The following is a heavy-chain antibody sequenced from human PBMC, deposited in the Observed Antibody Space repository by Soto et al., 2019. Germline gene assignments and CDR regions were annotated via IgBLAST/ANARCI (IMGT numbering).Heavy chain of an antibody. Sequence: PGGSLRLSCAASGFTFSSYSMNWVRQAPGKGLEWVSSISSSSSYIYYADSVKGRFTISRDNAKNSLYLQMNSLRAEDTAVYYCARDPRIAARHGPPYNWFDPWGQGTLVTVSS. J-gene: IGHJ5*02. CDR1: GFTFSSYS. CDR3: ARDPRIAARHGPPYNWFDP. V-gene: IGHV3-21*01. CDR2: ISSSSSYI. D-gene: IGHD6-6*01.